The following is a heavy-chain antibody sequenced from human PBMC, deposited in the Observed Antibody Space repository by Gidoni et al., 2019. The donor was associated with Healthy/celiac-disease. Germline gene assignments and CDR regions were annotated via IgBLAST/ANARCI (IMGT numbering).Heavy chain of an antibody. CDR3: AKDIATVTWYYYGMDV. D-gene: IGHD4-4*01. V-gene: IGHV3-9*01. Sequence: EVQLVESGGGLVQPGRSLRLSCAASGFTFDDDAMHWVRQAPGKGLEWVSGISWNSGSIGYADSVKGRFTISRDNAKNSLYLQMNSLRAEDTALYYCAKDIATVTWYYYGMDVWGQGTTVTVSS. J-gene: IGHJ6*02. CDR2: ISWNSGSI. CDR1: GFTFDDDA.